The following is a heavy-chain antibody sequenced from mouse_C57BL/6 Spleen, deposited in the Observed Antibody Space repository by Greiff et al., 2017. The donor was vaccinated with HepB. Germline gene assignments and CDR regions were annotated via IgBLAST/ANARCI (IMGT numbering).Heavy chain of an antibody. CDR1: GYAFTNYL. J-gene: IGHJ2*01. V-gene: IGHV1-54*01. CDR3: ARGGYYYGSSPFDY. CDR2: INPGSGGT. Sequence: VQLQQSGAELVRPGTSVKVSCKASGYAFTNYLIEWVKQRPGQGLEWIGVINPGSGGTNYNEKFKGKATLTADKSSSTAYMQLSSLTSEDSAVYFCARGGYYYGSSPFDYWGQGTTLTVSS. D-gene: IGHD1-1*01.